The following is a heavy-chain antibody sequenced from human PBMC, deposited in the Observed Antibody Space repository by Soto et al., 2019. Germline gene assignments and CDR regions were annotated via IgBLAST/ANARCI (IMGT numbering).Heavy chain of an antibody. V-gene: IGHV3-23*01. CDR3: AKGIVVVIYGGGY. Sequence: EVQLLESGGGLVQPGGSLRLSCEASGFTFSSYAMSWFRQAPGKGLGWVSAISGSGGSTYYADSVKGRFTITRDNSKNTLYLQMNSLRAEDTAVYYCAKGIVVVIYGGGYWGQGTLVTVSS. D-gene: IGHD3-22*01. CDR1: GFTFSSYA. CDR2: ISGSGGST. J-gene: IGHJ4*02.